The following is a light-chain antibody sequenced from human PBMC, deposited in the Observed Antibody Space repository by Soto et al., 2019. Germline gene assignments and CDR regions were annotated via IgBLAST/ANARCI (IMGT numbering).Light chain of an antibody. CDR1: QSVKLS. J-gene: IGKJ3*01. CDR3: HQYNSWPRGT. V-gene: IGKV3-15*01. CDR2: GAS. Sequence: EIMLTQSPGTLSVAPGEGATLSCTAGQSVKLSLAWYQQKPGQPPRPLLYGASTRATGIPDRFRGSGSGTEFTLTISRLQSEDSAVYYCHQYNSWPRGTFGPGTKVDIK.